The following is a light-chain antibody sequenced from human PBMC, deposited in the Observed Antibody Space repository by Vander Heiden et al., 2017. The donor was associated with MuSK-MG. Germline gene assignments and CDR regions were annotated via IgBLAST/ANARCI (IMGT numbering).Light chain of an antibody. CDR2: AAS. CDR3: QQSDSTPLT. CDR1: QGISNY. J-gene: IGKJ4*01. Sequence: TQMTLSPSPLSASVGDRVTITCQASQGISNYLNWYQQKPGKAPKLLIYAASSLQSGVPSRFSGSGSGTDFTLTISSLQPEDFATYYCQQSDSTPLTFGGGTKVEIK. V-gene: IGKV1-39*01.